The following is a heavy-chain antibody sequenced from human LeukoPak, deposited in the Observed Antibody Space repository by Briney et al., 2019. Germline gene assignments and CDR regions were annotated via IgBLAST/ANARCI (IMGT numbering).Heavy chain of an antibody. D-gene: IGHD3-22*01. CDR2: IRQDGSQK. CDR3: TRDVSYYDSSGYYDNFDV. Sequence: GGSLRLSCTASGFTFSSYWMIWVRQAPGKGLEWVANIRQDGSQKNYVDSVKGRFTISRDNTEKSLYLQMSSLRVEDTAVYYCTRDVSYYDSSGYYDNFDVWGQGTMVTVSS. CDR1: GFTFSSYW. V-gene: IGHV3-7*01. J-gene: IGHJ3*01.